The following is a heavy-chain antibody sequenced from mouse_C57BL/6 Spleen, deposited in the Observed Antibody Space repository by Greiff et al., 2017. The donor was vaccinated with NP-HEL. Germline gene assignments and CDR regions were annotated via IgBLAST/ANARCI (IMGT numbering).Heavy chain of an antibody. CDR2: IYPGTSDL. J-gene: IGHJ3*01. Sequence: EVKLVESGTVLARPGASVKLSCKTSGYTFTSYRMHWVKQRPGQGLEWIGAIYPGTSDLSYNQKFQGKAKLTAVTSASTAYLELSSLTKDDAEVYYCTRTYYGSEGFAYWGQGTLVTVSA. D-gene: IGHD1-1*01. CDR1: GYTFTSYR. V-gene: IGHV1-5*01. CDR3: TRTYYGSEGFAY.